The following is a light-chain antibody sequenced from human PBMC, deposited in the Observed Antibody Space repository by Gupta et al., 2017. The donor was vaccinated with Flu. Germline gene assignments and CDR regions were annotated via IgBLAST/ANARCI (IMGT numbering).Light chain of an antibody. J-gene: IGKJ4*01. CDR1: QRVRSY. CDR3: QQHSNWPPIT. Sequence: EMALNHLAATLALSPAERATLSCSASQRVRSYLAWYQQKPGQAPRLLIYDASNRDTGIPARFSGSGSGTDFTLTISSLEPEDFAVYYCQQHSNWPPITFGRGTKVEIK. CDR2: DAS. V-gene: IGKV3-11*01.